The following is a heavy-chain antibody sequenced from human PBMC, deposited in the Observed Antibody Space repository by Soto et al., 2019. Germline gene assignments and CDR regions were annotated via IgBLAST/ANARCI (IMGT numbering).Heavy chain of an antibody. J-gene: IGHJ4*02. CDR3: AKDPASMVTPLSYFDY. D-gene: IGHD5-18*01. V-gene: IGHV3-23*01. Sequence: GGSLRLSCAASGFTFSSYAMSWVRQAPGKGLEWVSAISGSGGSTYYADSVKGRFTISRDNSKNTLYLQMNSLRAEDTAVYYCAKDPASMVTPLSYFDYWGQGTLVTVSS. CDR2: ISGSGGST. CDR1: GFTFSSYA.